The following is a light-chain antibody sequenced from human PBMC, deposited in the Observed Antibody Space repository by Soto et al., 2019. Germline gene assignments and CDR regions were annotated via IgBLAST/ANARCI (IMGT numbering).Light chain of an antibody. V-gene: IGKV4-1*01. CDR1: QTILYSSSNKNF. Sequence: DIVMTQSPDSLAVSLGERVTINCKSSQTILYSSSNKNFLAWYQQKPGQPPKLLIYRASTRESGLPDRFTGSGSGTDFTLTISSLQAEDVAAYYCQQYYSIPYSFGQGTKLEIK. CDR3: QQYYSIPYS. J-gene: IGKJ2*03. CDR2: RAS.